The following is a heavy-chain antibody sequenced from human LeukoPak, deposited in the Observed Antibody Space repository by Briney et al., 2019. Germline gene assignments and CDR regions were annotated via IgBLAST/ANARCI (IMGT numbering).Heavy chain of an antibody. CDR2: IYYSGST. D-gene: IGHD3-9*01. J-gene: IGHJ4*02. V-gene: IGHV4-59*08. CDR1: GGSISSYY. Sequence: SETLSLTCTVSGGSISSYYWSWIRQPPGKGLEWIGYIYYSGSTNYNPSLKSRVTISVDTSKNQFSLKLSSVTAADTAVYYCARQNYDILTGQGRYYFDYWGQGTLVTVSS. CDR3: ARQNYDILTGQGRYYFDY.